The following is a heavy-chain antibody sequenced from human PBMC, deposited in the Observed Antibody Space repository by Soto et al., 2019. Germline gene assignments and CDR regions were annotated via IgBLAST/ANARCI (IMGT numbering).Heavy chain of an antibody. CDR3: GRATGYYYGSGSYYNKRCPPYFDY. J-gene: IGHJ4*02. D-gene: IGHD3-10*01. CDR1: GGSFSGYY. CDR2: INHSGST. Sequence: ASETLSLTCAVYGGSFSGYYWSWIRQPPGKGLEWIGEINHSGSTNYTPSLKSRVTISVDTSKNQFSLKPSSVTAADTAVYYCGRATGYYYGSGSYYNKRCPPYFDYWGKGTLVTVSS. V-gene: IGHV4-34*01.